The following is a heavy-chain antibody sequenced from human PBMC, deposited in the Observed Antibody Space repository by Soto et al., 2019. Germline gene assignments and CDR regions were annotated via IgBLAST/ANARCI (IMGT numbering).Heavy chain of an antibody. CDR1: EFTFSSYS. J-gene: IGHJ6*02. D-gene: IGHD2-2*01. Sequence: GGSLRLSCAASEFTFSSYSMSWVRHAPGKGLEWVSSISGSGDVTHYADSVKGRFTISRDNYKNTLYLQMNSLRAEDTAVYYCARGPSSTSCYPCGLDVRGQGTTVTVSS. V-gene: IGHV3-23*01. CDR3: ARGPSSTSCYPCGLDV. CDR2: ISGSGDVT.